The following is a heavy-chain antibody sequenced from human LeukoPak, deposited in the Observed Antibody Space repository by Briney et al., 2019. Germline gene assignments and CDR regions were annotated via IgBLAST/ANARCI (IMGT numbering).Heavy chain of an antibody. D-gene: IGHD3-9*01. V-gene: IGHV3-7*01. CDR3: VRGVRYYDILTGYYLGYFDY. Sequence: GGSLRLSCAASGFTFSSYWMSWVRQAPGKGLEWVANIKQDGSEKYYVDSVKGRFTISRDNAKNSLYLQMNSLRAEDTAVYYCVRGVRYYDILTGYYLGYFDYWGQGTLVTVSS. CDR1: GFTFSSYW. J-gene: IGHJ4*02. CDR2: IKQDGSEK.